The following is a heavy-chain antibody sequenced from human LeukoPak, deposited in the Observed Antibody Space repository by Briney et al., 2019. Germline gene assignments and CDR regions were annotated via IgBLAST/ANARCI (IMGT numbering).Heavy chain of an antibody. D-gene: IGHD3-10*01. CDR2: IYHSGST. J-gene: IGHJ4*02. Sequence: SSETLSLTCAVSGGSISSSNWWSWVRQPPGKGLEWIGEIYHSGSTNYNPSLKSRVTISVDKSKNQFSLKLSSVTAADTAVYYCARLPISRITMVRGVSGFDYWGQGTLVTVSS. CDR1: GGSISSSNW. CDR3: ARLPISRITMVRGVSGFDY. V-gene: IGHV4-4*02.